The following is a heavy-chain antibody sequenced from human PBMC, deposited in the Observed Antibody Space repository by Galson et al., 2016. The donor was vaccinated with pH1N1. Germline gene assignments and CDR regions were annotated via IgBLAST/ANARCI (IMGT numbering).Heavy chain of an antibody. CDR2: INSKTGRT. J-gene: IGHJ4*02. Sequence: SVKVSCKASGYTFTEYYIHWVRQAPGQGLEWMGRINSKTGRTDYAQSFQGRVTMTRDTSISAAYMDLNRLRSDDTAVYYCARAPMGSTLYYCDYWGQGTQVTVSS. CDR1: GYTFTEYY. D-gene: IGHD1-26*01. V-gene: IGHV1-2*06. CDR3: ARAPMGSTLYYCDY.